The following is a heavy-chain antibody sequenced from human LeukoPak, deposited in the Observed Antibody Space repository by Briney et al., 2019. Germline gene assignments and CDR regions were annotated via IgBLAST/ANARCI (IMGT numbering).Heavy chain of an antibody. CDR2: INHSGST. CDR3: ARGGGSFPFDY. V-gene: IGHV4-34*01. D-gene: IGHD1-26*01. CDR1: GGSFSGYY. Sequence: SETLSLTCAVYGGSFSGYYWSWIRQPPGKGLEWIGEINHSGSTNYNPSLKSRVTISVDTSKNQFSLKLSSVTAADTAVYYCARGGGSFPFDYWGQGTLVTVSS. J-gene: IGHJ4*02.